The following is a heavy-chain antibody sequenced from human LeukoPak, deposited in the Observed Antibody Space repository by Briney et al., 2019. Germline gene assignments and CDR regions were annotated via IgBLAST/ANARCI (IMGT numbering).Heavy chain of an antibody. V-gene: IGHV4-59*12. CDR1: GGSISSYY. CDR3: ARGLRWFDP. CDR2: IYYSEST. Sequence: SETLSLTCTVPGGSISSYYWSWIRQPPGKGLEWIGYIYYSESTNYNPSLKSRVTISVDTSKNQFSLKLSSVTAADTAVYYCARGLRWFDPWGQGTLVTVSS. J-gene: IGHJ5*02.